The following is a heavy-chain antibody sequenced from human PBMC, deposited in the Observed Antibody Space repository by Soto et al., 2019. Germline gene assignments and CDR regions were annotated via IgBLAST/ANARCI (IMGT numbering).Heavy chain of an antibody. CDR2: IYWDDDK. D-gene: IGHD3-22*01. Sequence: SGPTLVNPTQTLTLTCTFSGFSLSTSGVGVGWIRQPPGKALEWLALIYWDDDKHYSPSLKSRLTVTKDTSKNQVVLTMTNMDPVDTATYYCAHTDSSAYYFSFDYWGQGTLVTVSS. CDR1: GFSLSTSGVG. V-gene: IGHV2-5*02. CDR3: AHTDSSAYYFSFDY. J-gene: IGHJ4*02.